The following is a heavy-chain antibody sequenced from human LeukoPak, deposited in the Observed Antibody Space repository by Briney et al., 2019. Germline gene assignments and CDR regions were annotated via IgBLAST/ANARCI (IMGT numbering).Heavy chain of an antibody. CDR1: GFIFSSYA. V-gene: IGHV3-7*01. J-gene: IGHJ4*02. CDR2: IKKTGSET. D-gene: IGHD2-15*01. CDR3: AREDGYCSGGNCYSYFDS. Sequence: AGGSLRLSCAASGFIFSSYAMSWVRQAPGKGLEWVAYIKKTGSETYYVDSVKGRFTITRDNARNSLFLQMNSLRAEDTAVYYCAREDGYCSGGNCYSYFDSWGQGALVTVSS.